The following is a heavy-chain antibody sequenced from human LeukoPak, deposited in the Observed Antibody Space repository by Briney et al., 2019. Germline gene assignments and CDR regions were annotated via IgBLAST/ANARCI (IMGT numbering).Heavy chain of an antibody. J-gene: IGHJ3*02. V-gene: IGHV1-24*01. D-gene: IGHD6-19*01. CDR2: FDPEDGET. CDR1: GYTLTELS. CDR3: ATVIAVATRDAFDI. Sequence: ASVKVSCKVSGYTLTELSMHWVRQAPGKGLEWMRGFDPEDGETIYAQKFQGRVTMTEDTSTDTAYMELSSLRSEDTAVYYCATVIAVATRDAFDIWGQGTMVTVSS.